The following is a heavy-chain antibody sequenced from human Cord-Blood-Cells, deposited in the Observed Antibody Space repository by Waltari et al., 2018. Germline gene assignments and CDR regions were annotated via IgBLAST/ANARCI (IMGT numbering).Heavy chain of an antibody. CDR2: IWYDGSNK. J-gene: IGHJ4*02. D-gene: IGHD6-19*01. CDR1: GFTFSSYG. V-gene: IGHV3-33*01. CDR3: ARATGYSSGWYRGFDY. Sequence: QVQLVGSGGGVVQPGRSLRLSCAASGFTFSSYGMHWVRQAQGKGLEWVACIWYDGSNKYYADSVSGRFTFSRDKSKNTLYLQMNSLRAEDTAVYYCARATGYSSGWYRGFDYWGQGTLVTVSS.